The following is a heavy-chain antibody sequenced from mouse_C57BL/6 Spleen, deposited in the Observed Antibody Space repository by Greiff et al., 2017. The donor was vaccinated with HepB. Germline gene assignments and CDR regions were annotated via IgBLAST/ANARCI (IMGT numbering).Heavy chain of an antibody. CDR3: ASDYDVGDYFDY. CDR1: GYTFTDHT. V-gene: IGHV1-78*01. J-gene: IGHJ2*01. Sequence: VQLQQSDAELVKPGASVKISCKVSGYTFTDHTIHWMKQRPEQGLEWMGYIYPRDGSTKYNEKFKGKATLTADKSASTAYMQLNSLTSEDSAVYFCASDYDVGDYFDYWGQGTTLTVSS. D-gene: IGHD2-4*01. CDR2: IYPRDGST.